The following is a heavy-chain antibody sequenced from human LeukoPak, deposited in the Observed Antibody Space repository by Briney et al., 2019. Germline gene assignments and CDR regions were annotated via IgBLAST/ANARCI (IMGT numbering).Heavy chain of an antibody. CDR1: GFTFSSYS. CDR3: LPYSARPIDY. J-gene: IGHJ4*02. D-gene: IGHD6-6*01. V-gene: IGHV3-21*05. CDR2: ISSSSSYT. Sequence: GGSLRLSCAASGFTFSSYSMNWVRQAPGKGLEWVSYISSSSSYTNYADSVKGRFTISRDNAKNSLYLQMNSLRAEDTAVYYCLPYSARPIDYWGQGTLVTVSS.